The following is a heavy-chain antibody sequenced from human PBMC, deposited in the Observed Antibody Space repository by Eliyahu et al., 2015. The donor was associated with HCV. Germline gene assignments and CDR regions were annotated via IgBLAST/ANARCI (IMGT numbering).Heavy chain of an antibody. CDR1: GFTFSSYG. D-gene: IGHD6-19*01. J-gene: IGHJ6*02. Sequence: QVQLVESGGGVVQPGRSLRLSCAASGFTFSSYGMHWVRQAPGKGLEWVAVIWYDGSNKYYADSVKGRFTISRDNSKNTLYLQMNSLRAEDTAVYYCSASGWSYYGMDVWGQGTTVTVSS. CDR3: SASGWSYYGMDV. CDR2: IWYDGSNK. V-gene: IGHV3-33*01.